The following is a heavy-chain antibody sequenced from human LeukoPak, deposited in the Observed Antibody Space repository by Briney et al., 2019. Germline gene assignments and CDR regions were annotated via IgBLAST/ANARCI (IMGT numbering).Heavy chain of an antibody. V-gene: IGHV1-69*06. CDR1: GYTFTNYV. Sequence: SVKVSCKASGYTFTNYVISWVRQAPGQGLEWMGGIIPIFGTSNYAQKFQGRVTITADKSTSTAYMEMRSLRSDDTAVYYCARVTADYYGSGSYYVWFDPWGQGTLVTVSS. CDR2: IIPIFGTS. CDR3: ARVTADYYGSGSYYVWFDP. D-gene: IGHD3-10*01. J-gene: IGHJ5*02.